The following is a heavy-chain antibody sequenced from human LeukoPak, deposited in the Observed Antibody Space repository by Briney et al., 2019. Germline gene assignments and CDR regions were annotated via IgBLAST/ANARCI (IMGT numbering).Heavy chain of an antibody. V-gene: IGHV4-38-2*01. J-gene: IGHJ4*02. D-gene: IGHD6-19*01. Sequence: SETLSLTCAVHGGSFSGYYWGWIRQPPGKGLEWIGSIYHSGSTYYNPSLKSRVTISVDTSKNQFSLKLSSVTAADTAVYYCARAIIAVAGVYYFDYWGQGTLVTVSS. CDR1: GGSFSGYY. CDR3: ARAIIAVAGVYYFDY. CDR2: IYHSGST.